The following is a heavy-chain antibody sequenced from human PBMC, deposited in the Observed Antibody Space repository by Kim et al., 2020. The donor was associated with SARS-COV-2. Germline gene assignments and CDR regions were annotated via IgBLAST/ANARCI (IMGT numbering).Heavy chain of an antibody. V-gene: IGHV1-46*01. CDR3: AREQDIVVVPAAGYYYYYGMDV. CDR1: GYTFTSYY. CDR2: INPSGGST. Sequence: ASVKVSCKASGYTFTSYYMHWVRQAPGQGLEWMGIINPSGGSTSYAQKFQGRVTMTRDTSTSTVYMELSSLRSEDTAVYYCAREQDIVVVPAAGYYYYYGMDVWGQGTTVTVSS. D-gene: IGHD2-2*01. J-gene: IGHJ6*02.